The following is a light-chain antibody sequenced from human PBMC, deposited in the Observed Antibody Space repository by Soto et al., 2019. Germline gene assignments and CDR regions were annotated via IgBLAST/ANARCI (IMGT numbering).Light chain of an antibody. J-gene: IGLJ1*01. CDR2: EVS. V-gene: IGLV2-14*03. CDR1: SSDVGAYDY. Sequence: QSVRTQPASVSGSPGQSITISCTGTSSDVGAYDYVSWYQQHPDKAPKLMIYEVSNRPSGVSNRFSGSKSVNTATLPISGPQPAAEADYYCSSYTSSSTRVFGTGTTVTVL. CDR3: SSYTSSSTRV.